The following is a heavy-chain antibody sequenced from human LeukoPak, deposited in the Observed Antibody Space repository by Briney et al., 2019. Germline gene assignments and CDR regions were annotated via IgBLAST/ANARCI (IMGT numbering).Heavy chain of an antibody. CDR1: GFTFTNYW. CDR2: INSDGSST. J-gene: IGHJ6*04. Sequence: GGSLRLSCEASGFTFTNYWLHWVRQAPGKGLVWVSRINSDGSSTTYADSVKGRFTISRDNAKNSLYLQMNSLRAEDTAVYYCAELGITMIGGVWGKGTTVTISS. V-gene: IGHV3-74*01. D-gene: IGHD3-10*02. CDR3: AELGITMIGGV.